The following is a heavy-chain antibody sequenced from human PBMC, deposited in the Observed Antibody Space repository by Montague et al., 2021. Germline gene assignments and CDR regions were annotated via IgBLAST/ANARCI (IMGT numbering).Heavy chain of an antibody. J-gene: IGHJ3*02. CDR3: ARRYSLDI. Sequence: SLSLSLSASGFNFDNYAMHWVRQVPGKGLEWVSGINWNRGLIGYADSVKGRFTISRDNMKNSLYLQMNSLRAEDTAFYYCARRYSLDIWGQGTMVTVSS. D-gene: IGHD3-10*01. CDR1: GFNFDNYA. V-gene: IGHV3-9*01. CDR2: INWNRGLI.